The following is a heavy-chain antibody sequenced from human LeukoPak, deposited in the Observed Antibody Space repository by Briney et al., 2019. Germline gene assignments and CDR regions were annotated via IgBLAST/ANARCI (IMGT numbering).Heavy chain of an antibody. CDR3: AGHHPRNTVNF. CDR1: GGSISSYY. CDR2: ISDIGSI. J-gene: IGHJ4*02. V-gene: IGHV4-59*08. D-gene: IGHD2/OR15-2a*01. Sequence: SETLSLTRTVSGGSISSYYWSWIRQPPGKGLEWIAYISDIGSINYNPSLKSRVTISLDTSKNQFSLKLSSVTAADTAVYYCAGHHPRNTVNFWGQGTLVTVSS.